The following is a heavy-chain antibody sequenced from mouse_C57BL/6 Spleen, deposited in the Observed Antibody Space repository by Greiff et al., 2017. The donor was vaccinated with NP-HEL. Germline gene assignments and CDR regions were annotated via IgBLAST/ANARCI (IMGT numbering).Heavy chain of an antibody. CDR3: ASRNWDYAMDY. Sequence: QVQLKQPGAELVMPGASVKLSCKASGYTFTSYWMHWVKQRPGQGLEWIGEIDPSDSYTNYNQKFKGKSTLTVDKSSSTAYMQLSSLTSEDSAVYYCASRNWDYAMDYWGQGTSVTVSS. J-gene: IGHJ4*01. CDR2: IDPSDSYT. CDR1: GYTFTSYW. V-gene: IGHV1-69*01. D-gene: IGHD4-1*01.